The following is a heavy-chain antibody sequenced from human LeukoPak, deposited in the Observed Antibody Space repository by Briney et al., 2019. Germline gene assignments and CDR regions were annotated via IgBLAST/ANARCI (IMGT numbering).Heavy chain of an antibody. Sequence: PGGSLRLSCAASGFTFSSYSMNWVRQAPGKGLEWVSYISGSGYTIYYAASVKGRFTISRDNAKNSLYLQMNSLRAEGTAVYYCARSTGYGGYAYWGQGTLVTVSS. J-gene: IGHJ4*02. CDR3: ARSTGYGGYAY. CDR2: ISGSGYTI. CDR1: GFTFSSYS. V-gene: IGHV3-48*01. D-gene: IGHD5-12*01.